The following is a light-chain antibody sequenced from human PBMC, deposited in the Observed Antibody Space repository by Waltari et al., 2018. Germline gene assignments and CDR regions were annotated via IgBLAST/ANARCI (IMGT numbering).Light chain of an antibody. Sequence: DIVMTQSPDSLTVSLGERATINCKSSQSILNSSNNKNYLACYQQKPGNHPKLIISLAATREPGVPDRFRVSWSGTDFTLTISSLQTEDVSAYYCQQYFTTPPTFGQGTKVEI. V-gene: IGKV4-1*01. CDR1: QSILNSSNNKNY. CDR2: LAA. CDR3: QQYFTTPPT. J-gene: IGKJ1*01.